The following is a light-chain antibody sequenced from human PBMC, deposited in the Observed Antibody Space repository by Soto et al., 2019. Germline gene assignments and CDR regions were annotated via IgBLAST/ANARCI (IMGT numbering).Light chain of an antibody. Sequence: DIQMTQYQSSLYASVGDRVTITCRASQSISSYLNWYQQKPGKAPKVLIFDASNLETGVPSRFSGSGSGTDFTFTISSLQPEDIATYYCQQFDNLPITFGQGTRLEIK. CDR2: DAS. V-gene: IGKV1-33*01. J-gene: IGKJ5*01. CDR3: QQFDNLPIT. CDR1: QSISSY.